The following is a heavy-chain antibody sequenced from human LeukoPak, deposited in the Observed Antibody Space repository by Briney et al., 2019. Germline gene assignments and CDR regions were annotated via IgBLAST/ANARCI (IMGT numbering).Heavy chain of an antibody. CDR2: ISYSGTT. CDR1: GFSMTNYH. Sequence: PSETLSLTCSVSGFSMTNYHWTWIRQPPGKELEWIGSISYSGTTNYNPSLNSRVTMSLDTSKKQFSLRLNSVTAADTAVYYCVRSGLVRGVSTWGQGTLVTVSS. V-gene: IGHV4-59*01. CDR3: VRSGLVRGVST. D-gene: IGHD3-10*01. J-gene: IGHJ4*02.